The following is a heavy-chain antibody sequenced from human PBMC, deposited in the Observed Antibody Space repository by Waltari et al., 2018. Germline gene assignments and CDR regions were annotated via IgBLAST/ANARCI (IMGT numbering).Heavy chain of an antibody. V-gene: IGHV1-2*02. CDR1: GYSFTGYY. Sequence: QVQLVQSGPDVKKPGASVKVSCKASGYSFTGYYMQWVRQAPGQGLEWMGWINPNSGGTKYAQKFQGRVTLTRDTSISTAYMELSSLRSDDTAMYYCARDLKSYYSGMDVWGQGTTVTVSS. CDR2: INPNSGGT. CDR3: ARDLKSYYSGMDV. J-gene: IGHJ6*02.